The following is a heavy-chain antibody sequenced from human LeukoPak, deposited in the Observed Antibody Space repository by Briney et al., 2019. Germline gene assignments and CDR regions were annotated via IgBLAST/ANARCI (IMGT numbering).Heavy chain of an antibody. J-gene: IGHJ4*02. CDR3: ARERRIQLWTDVTYYFDY. Sequence: GRSLRLSCAASGFTFSSYAMHWVRQAPGKGLEWVAVISYDGSNKYYADSVKGRFTISRDNSKNTLYLQMNSLRAEDTAVYYCARERRIQLWTDVTYYFDYWGQGTLVTVSS. D-gene: IGHD5-18*01. V-gene: IGHV3-30-3*01. CDR2: ISYDGSNK. CDR1: GFTFSSYA.